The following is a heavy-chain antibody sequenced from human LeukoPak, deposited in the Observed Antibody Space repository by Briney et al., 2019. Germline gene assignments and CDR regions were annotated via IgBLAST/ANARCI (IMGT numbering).Heavy chain of an antibody. Sequence: GGSLRLSCAASGFPFNAYWMTWVRQAPGKGLEWVANIRQDGDTKYYVDSVKGRFTISRDNSKNTLYLQMNSLRAEDTAVYYCARGLDDFWSGGLDYWGQGTLVTVSS. D-gene: IGHD3-3*01. V-gene: IGHV3-7*01. CDR1: GFPFNAYW. CDR3: ARGLDDFWSGGLDY. CDR2: IRQDGDTK. J-gene: IGHJ4*02.